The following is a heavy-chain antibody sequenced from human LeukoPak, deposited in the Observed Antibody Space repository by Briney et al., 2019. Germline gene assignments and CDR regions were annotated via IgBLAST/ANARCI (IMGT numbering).Heavy chain of an antibody. Sequence: GGSLRLSCAASGFTFSSYAMSWVRQAPGKGLEWVSAIGGSGGSTYYADSVKGRFTISRDNAKNSLYLQMNSLRAEDTAVYYCARGPGRSSFDYWGQGALVTVSS. J-gene: IGHJ4*02. CDR3: ARGPGRSSFDY. CDR1: GFTFSSYA. CDR2: IGGSGGST. D-gene: IGHD6-13*01. V-gene: IGHV3-23*01.